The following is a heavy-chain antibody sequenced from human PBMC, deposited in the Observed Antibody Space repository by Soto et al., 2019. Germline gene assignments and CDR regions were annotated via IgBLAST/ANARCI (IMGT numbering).Heavy chain of an antibody. D-gene: IGHD6-25*01. CDR1: GFTFSSYW. J-gene: IGHJ4*02. Sequence: EVQLVESGGGLVQPGGSLRLSCAASGFTFSSYWMSWVRQAPGKGLEWVANIKQDGSEKYYVDSVKGLFTISRDNAKNSLYRQENSLRAEDTAVYYCARDGHSSAPFFDYWGQGTLVTVSS. CDR3: ARDGHSSAPFFDY. CDR2: IKQDGSEK. V-gene: IGHV3-7*01.